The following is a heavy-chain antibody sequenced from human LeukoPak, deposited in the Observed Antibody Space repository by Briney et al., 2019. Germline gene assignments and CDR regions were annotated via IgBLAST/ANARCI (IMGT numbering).Heavy chain of an antibody. D-gene: IGHD2-2*01. V-gene: IGHV4-39*01. CDR3: ARHPNQPSNTRGTLFGH. Sequence: SQTLSLTCTVSGGSISKTTYYWGWIRQPPGKGLGWVGSIYYTGGTYYNPSLKTRVTISVDTSKNQFSLNLTSVTAADTAMYYCARHPNQPSNTRGTLFGHWGQGTLVTVSS. J-gene: IGHJ5*02. CDR1: GGSISKTTYY. CDR2: IYYTGGT.